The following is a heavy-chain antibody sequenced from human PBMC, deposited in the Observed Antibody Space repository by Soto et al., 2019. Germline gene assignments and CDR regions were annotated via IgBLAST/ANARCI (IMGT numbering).Heavy chain of an antibody. D-gene: IGHD3-3*01. J-gene: IGHJ3*02. V-gene: IGHV3-15*01. CDR1: GFTFSNAW. Sequence: EVQLVESGGGLVKPGGSLRLSCAASGFTFSNAWMSWVRQAPGKGLEWVGGIKSKTDGGTTDYAAPVKGRFTISRDDSKNTLYLQMNSLKTEDTAVYYCTTELEPIFGVVIVSPGAFDIWGQGTMVTVSS. CDR3: TTELEPIFGVVIVSPGAFDI. CDR2: IKSKTDGGTT.